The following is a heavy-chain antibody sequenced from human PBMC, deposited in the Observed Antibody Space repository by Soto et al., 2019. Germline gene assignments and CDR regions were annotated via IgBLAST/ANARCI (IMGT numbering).Heavy chain of an antibody. Sequence: QVQLVQSGAEVKKPGSSVKVSCKASGGTFNSYALTRVRQAPGHGLEWMGGIIPIFRSTNYAQKFQGRVTIIANRSTSTAYMELSSLRSDDTAVYYCARVLPPPYCSGWRSLYRYFDLWGRGTLVTVSS. CDR2: IIPIFRST. CDR3: ARVLPPPYCSGWRSLYRYFDL. J-gene: IGHJ2*01. V-gene: IGHV1-69*06. CDR1: GGTFNSYA. D-gene: IGHD2-15*01.